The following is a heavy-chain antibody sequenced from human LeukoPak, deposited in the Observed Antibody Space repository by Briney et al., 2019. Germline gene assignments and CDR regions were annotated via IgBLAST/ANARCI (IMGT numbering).Heavy chain of an antibody. CDR2: ISSSSSYI. CDR1: GFTFSSYS. J-gene: IGHJ6*03. CDR3: ARDSWDSSGYTTYYYYYMDV. D-gene: IGHD3-22*01. V-gene: IGHV3-21*01. Sequence: GGSLRLSCAASGFTFSSYSMNWVRQAPGKGLEWVSSISSSSSYIYYADSVKGRFTISRDNAKNSLYLQMNSLRAEDTAVYYCARDSWDSSGYTTYYYYYMDVWGKGTTVTVSS.